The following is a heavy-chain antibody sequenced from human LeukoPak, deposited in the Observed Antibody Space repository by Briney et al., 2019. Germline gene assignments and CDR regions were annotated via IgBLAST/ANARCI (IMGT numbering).Heavy chain of an antibody. CDR2: INPNSGGT. CDR3: AREGSSSIYNWFDP. D-gene: IGHD6-6*01. Sequence: ASVKVSCKASGGTFSSYAISWVRQAPGQGLEWMGWINPNSGGTNYAQKFQGRVTMTRNTSISTAYMELSSLRSEDTAVYYCAREGSSSIYNWFDPWGQGTLVTVSS. J-gene: IGHJ5*02. V-gene: IGHV1-8*02. CDR1: GGTFSSYA.